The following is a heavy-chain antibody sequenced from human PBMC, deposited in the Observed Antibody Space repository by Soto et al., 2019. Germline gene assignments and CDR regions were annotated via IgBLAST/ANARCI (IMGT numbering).Heavy chain of an antibody. CDR3: AKDRVRYDFWSGYYNGDYGMDV. V-gene: IGHV3-30*18. CDR1: GFTFSSYG. J-gene: IGHJ6*02. Sequence: VGSLRLSCAASGFTFSSYGMHCVRHSPGKWLEWVAVISYDGSNKYYADSVKGRFTISRDNSKNTLYLQMNSLRAEDTAVYYCAKDRVRYDFWSGYYNGDYGMDVWGQATTVSISS. D-gene: IGHD3-3*01. CDR2: ISYDGSNK.